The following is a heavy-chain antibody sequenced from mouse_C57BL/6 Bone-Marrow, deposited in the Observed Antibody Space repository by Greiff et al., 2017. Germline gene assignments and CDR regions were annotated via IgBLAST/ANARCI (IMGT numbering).Heavy chain of an antibody. CDR3: AREEDMGGNWFAY. Sequence: QVQLQQPGAELVKPGASVKLSCKASGYTFTSYWMHWVKQRPGQGLEWIGMIPPNSGSTNYNEKFTSKAPLTLAKSSSTAYMHLSSLTSEAAAVHYWAREEDMGGNWFAYWGQGTLVTVSA. CDR1: GYTFTSYW. D-gene: IGHD1-1*02. J-gene: IGHJ3*01. CDR2: IPPNSGST. V-gene: IGHV1-64*01.